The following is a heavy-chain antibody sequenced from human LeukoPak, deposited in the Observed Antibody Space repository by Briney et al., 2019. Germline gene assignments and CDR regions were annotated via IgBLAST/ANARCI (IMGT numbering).Heavy chain of an antibody. V-gene: IGHV3-23*01. CDR2: ISGSGGST. J-gene: IGHJ4*02. D-gene: IGHD5-18*01. CDR3: ADTAMVGGFDY. CDR1: GFTSGNHW. Sequence: PGGSLRLSCAASGFTSGNHWMSWVRQAPGKGLEWVSAISGSGGSTYYADSVKGRFTISRDNSKNTLYLQMNSLRAEDTAVYYCADTAMVGGFDYWGQGTLVTVSS.